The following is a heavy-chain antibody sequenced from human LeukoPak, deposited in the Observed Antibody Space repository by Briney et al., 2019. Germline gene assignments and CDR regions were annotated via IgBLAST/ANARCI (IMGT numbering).Heavy chain of an antibody. Sequence: SETLSLTCTVTGGSISSYYWSWFRQPPGKGLEWIGYIYYSGSTYYNPSLKSRVTISVDTSKNQFSLKLSSVIAADTAVYYCARASPWLLESYAFDIWGQGTMVTVSS. J-gene: IGHJ3*02. CDR2: IYYSGST. D-gene: IGHD3-3*01. CDR3: ARASPWLLESYAFDI. V-gene: IGHV4-59*08. CDR1: GGSISSYY.